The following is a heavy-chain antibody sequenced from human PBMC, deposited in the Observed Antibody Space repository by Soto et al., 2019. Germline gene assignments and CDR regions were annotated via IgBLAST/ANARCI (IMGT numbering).Heavy chain of an antibody. V-gene: IGHV5-51*01. CDR3: AASIFYYGMDV. CDR1: GYTVTNYW. CDR2: IHPGDSDT. J-gene: IGHJ6*02. Sequence: GESLKISCKGSGYTVTNYWIGWVRQMPVKGLEWMGIIHPGDSDTKYNPSFQGQVTISADKSITTTYLRWTSLKASDTAIYDCAASIFYYGMDVWGQGATVTVSS.